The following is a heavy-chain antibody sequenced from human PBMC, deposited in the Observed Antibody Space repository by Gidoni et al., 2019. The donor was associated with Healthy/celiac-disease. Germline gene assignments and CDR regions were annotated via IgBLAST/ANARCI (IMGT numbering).Heavy chain of an antibody. Sequence: EVQLVESGGGLVQPGRSLRLPCAASGFTFDDYAMHWVRQAPGKGLEWVSGISWNSGSIGYADSVKGRFTISRDNAKNSLYLQMNSLRAEDTALYYCAKGDIVVVPAAIYAFDIWGQGTMVTVSS. CDR3: AKGDIVVVPAAIYAFDI. CDR1: GFTFDDYA. J-gene: IGHJ3*02. V-gene: IGHV3-9*01. CDR2: ISWNSGSI. D-gene: IGHD2-2*01.